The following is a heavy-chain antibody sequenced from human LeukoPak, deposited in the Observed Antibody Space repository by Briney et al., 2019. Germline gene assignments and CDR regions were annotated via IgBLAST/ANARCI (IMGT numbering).Heavy chain of an antibody. V-gene: IGHV3-53*01. Sequence: GGSLRLSCAASGFTVSSNYMSWVRQAPGKGLGWVSVIYSGGTTYYADSVKGRFTISRDNSKNTLYLQMNSLRAEDTAVYYCARRAGGYSHPYDYWGQGILVTVSS. J-gene: IGHJ4*02. CDR3: ARRAGGYSHPYDY. CDR2: IYSGGTT. CDR1: GFTVSSNY. D-gene: IGHD4-23*01.